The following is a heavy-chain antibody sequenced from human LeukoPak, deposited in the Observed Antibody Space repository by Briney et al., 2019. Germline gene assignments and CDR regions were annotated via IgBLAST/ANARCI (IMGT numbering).Heavy chain of an antibody. V-gene: IGHV4-34*01. J-gene: IGHJ4*02. CDR2: INHSGST. Sequence: SETLSLTCAVYGGSFSGYYWSWIRQPPGKGLEWIGEINHSGSTNYNPSLKSRVTISVDTSKNQFSLKLSSVTAADTAVYYCARGGYDHEYPPFDYWGQGTLVTVSS. CDR3: ARGGYDHEYPPFDY. D-gene: IGHD5-12*01. CDR1: GGSFSGYY.